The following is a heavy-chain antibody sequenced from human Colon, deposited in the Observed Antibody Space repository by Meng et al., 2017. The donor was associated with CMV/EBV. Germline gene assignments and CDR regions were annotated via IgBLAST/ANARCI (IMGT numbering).Heavy chain of an antibody. CDR1: GYTFTNCG. CDR2: ISPYNGDT. CDR3: ARELARGGY. J-gene: IGHJ4*02. V-gene: IGHV1-18*01. Sequence: QVQVVRAGAEVRKPGASVKVSCKTSGYTFTNCGISWVRQAPGQGLEWMAYISPYNGDTNYAQRFQGRVALTTDTSTSTVYMELGSLTSDDTAMYYCARELARGGYWGQGTLVTVSS.